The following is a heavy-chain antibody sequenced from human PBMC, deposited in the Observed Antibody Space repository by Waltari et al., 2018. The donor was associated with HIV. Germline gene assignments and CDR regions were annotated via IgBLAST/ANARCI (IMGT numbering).Heavy chain of an antibody. CDR1: ERRLGPFG. J-gene: IGHJ1*01. D-gene: IGHD4-4*01. V-gene: IGHV3-30*02. CDR3: AKDFKARGLEPSYIDP. CDR2: IRIDASEE. Sequence: VRLVESGGGVIQPGGSLRLSCITSERRLGPFGFHWVRQAPGRGLEWVSFIRIDASEEFYLESVKARFTVSRDNSKNTLFLQMSGLRVDDTAIYFCAKDFKARGLEPSYIDPWGQGSSVTVSS.